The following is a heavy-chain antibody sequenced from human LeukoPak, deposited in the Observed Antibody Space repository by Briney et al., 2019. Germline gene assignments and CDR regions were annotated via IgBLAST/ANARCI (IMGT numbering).Heavy chain of an antibody. V-gene: IGHV4-59*08. J-gene: IGHJ4*02. Sequence: PSETLSLTCTLSGGSISSYYWSWVRQPPGRGLEWIGYTYYSGSTDYNPSLKSRVTISRDTSKNQFSLKLISVTAADTAVYYCARLSAGIHYYFDSWGQGNLVTVSS. CDR3: ARLSAGIHYYFDS. CDR1: GGSISSYY. CDR2: TYYSGST. D-gene: IGHD6-13*01.